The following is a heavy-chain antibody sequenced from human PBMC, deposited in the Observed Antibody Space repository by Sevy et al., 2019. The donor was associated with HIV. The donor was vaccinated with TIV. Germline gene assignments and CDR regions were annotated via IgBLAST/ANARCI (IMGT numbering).Heavy chain of an antibody. CDR1: GYTFSGYA. CDR3: AKDRGAVVEGEESYLDY. D-gene: IGHD2-15*01. Sequence: GGSLRLSCAGSGYTFSGYAMSWVRQAPGKGLEWVSAISASGISTYYAGSVKGRVTISRDNSKNTLYLAMDSLRDDDTALYYCAKDRGAVVEGEESYLDYWGRGTLVTVSS. V-gene: IGHV3-23*01. J-gene: IGHJ4*02. CDR2: ISASGIST.